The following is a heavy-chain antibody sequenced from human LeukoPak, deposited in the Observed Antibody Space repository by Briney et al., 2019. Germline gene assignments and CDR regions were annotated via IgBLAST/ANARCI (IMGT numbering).Heavy chain of an antibody. D-gene: IGHD5-18*01. V-gene: IGHV3-64D*08. CDR1: GFTFTKYA. J-gene: IGHJ4*02. CDR3: VKDIGGYSYGFFDY. Sequence: AGGSLRFSCSASGFTFTKYAIHWVRQAPGKGLEYVSAISADGRSTYYTDSVKGRFTLSRDNSKDILYLQMSSLRAEDTAVYYCVKDIGGYSYGFFDYWGQGTLVTVSS. CDR2: ISADGRST.